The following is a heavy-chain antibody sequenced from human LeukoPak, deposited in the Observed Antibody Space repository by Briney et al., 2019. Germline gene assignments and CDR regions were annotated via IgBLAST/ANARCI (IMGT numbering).Heavy chain of an antibody. D-gene: IGHD1-26*01. CDR1: GGSISSYY. V-gene: IGHV4-59*08. J-gene: IGHJ5*02. CDR3: ARHSIDVSPLVATLTWFDP. Sequence: SETLSLTCTVSGGSISSYYWSWIRQPPGKGLEWIGYIYYSGSTNYNPSLKSRVTISVDTSKNQFSLKLTSVTAADTAVYYCARHSIDVSPLVATLTWFDPWAREPWSPSPQ. CDR2: IYYSGST.